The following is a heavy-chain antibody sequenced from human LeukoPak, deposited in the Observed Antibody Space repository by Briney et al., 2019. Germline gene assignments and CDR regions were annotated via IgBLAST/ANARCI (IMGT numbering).Heavy chain of an antibody. CDR2: MNQDGSEK. CDR1: GFTFSSYW. J-gene: IGHJ4*02. V-gene: IGHV3-7*01. CDR3: ARGGELLRPADY. D-gene: IGHD1-26*01. Sequence: GGSLRLSCAASGFTFSSYWMSWVRQAPGKGLEWVTNMNQDGSEKYYVDSVKGRFTISRDNAKNSLYLQMNNLRAEDTAVFYCARGGELLRPADYWGQGTLVTVSS.